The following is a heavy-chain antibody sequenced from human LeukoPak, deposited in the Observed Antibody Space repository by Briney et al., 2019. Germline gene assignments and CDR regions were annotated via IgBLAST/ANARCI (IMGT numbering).Heavy chain of an antibody. CDR3: ATDGRTSGIAVAGEFDY. CDR1: GYTFTSYY. J-gene: IGHJ4*02. D-gene: IGHD6-19*01. Sequence: ASVKVSCKASGYTFTSYYMHWVRQAPGQGLEWMGIINPSGGSTSYAQKFQGRVTMTEDTSTDTAYMELSSLRSEDTAVYYCATDGRTSGIAVAGEFDYWGQGTLVTVSS. V-gene: IGHV1-46*01. CDR2: INPSGGST.